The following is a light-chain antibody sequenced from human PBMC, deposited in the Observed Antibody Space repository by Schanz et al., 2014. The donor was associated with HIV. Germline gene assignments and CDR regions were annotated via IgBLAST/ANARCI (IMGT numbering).Light chain of an antibody. CDR2: DVS. CDR1: NGDVGTYNL. Sequence: QSALTQPASVSGSPGQSITISCTGTNGDVGTYNLVSWYQQHPGKAPKLMIYDVSNRPSGVSNRFSGSKSGNTASLTISGLQAEDEADYYCQSYDSSLSVVFGGGTKLTVL. CDR3: QSYDSSLSVV. J-gene: IGLJ2*01. V-gene: IGLV2-14*02.